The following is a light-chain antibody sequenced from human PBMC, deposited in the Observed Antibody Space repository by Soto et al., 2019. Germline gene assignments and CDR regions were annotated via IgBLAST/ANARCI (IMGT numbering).Light chain of an antibody. V-gene: IGLV2-23*01. CDR1: SNDVVTDNF. CDR2: EDN. J-gene: IGLJ2*01. CDR3: CSYARSDILVV. Sequence: QSALTQPASVSGSPGQSITISCTGTSNDVVTDNFFSWYQQHPGKAPKVMIFEDNKRPSGASNRFSGSKSGNTASLTSSGLQAEDEADYYCCSYARSDILVVFGGGTKLTVL.